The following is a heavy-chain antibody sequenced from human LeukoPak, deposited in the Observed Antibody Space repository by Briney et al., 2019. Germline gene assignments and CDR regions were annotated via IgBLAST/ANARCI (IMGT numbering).Heavy chain of an antibody. V-gene: IGHV3-30*04. Sequence: PGGSLRLSCAASRFTFSSYAMNWVRQAPGKGLEWVALITYDEGVKYSADSVKGRFTISRGNPNYTLFLQMNSLRPEDTAVYYCARDVDGSGSGRLDFWGQGTLVTVSS. CDR1: RFTFSSYA. CDR2: ITYDEGVK. D-gene: IGHD3-10*01. J-gene: IGHJ4*02. CDR3: ARDVDGSGSGRLDF.